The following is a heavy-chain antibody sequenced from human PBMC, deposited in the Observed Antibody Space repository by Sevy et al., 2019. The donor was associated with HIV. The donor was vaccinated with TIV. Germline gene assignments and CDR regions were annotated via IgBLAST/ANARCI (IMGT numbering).Heavy chain of an antibody. CDR1: GYSFTSYW. V-gene: IGHV5-51*01. CDR2: IYPGDTDT. Sequence: GESLKISCKGSGYSFTSYWIGWVRQMPGKGLEWMGIIYPGDTDTRYSRSFQGQVTISADKSISTAYLQWSSLKASDTAMYYCASSLGNYYYYYGMDVWGQGTTVTVSS. CDR3: ASSLGNYYYYYGMDV. D-gene: IGHD3-16*01. J-gene: IGHJ6*02.